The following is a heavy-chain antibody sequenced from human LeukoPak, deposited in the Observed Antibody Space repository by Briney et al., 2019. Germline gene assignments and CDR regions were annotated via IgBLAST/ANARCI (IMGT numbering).Heavy chain of an antibody. Sequence: GGSLRLSCAASGFTFSSYTMNWVRQAPGKGLEWVSFISDDSGILYYADSVKGRFTISRDNAKNSLYLQMNSLRDEDTAVYYCAREVPSYCGDDCYSGYDCWGQGTLVTVSS. V-gene: IGHV3-48*02. CDR1: GFTFSSYT. CDR3: AREVPSYCGDDCYSGYDC. CDR2: ISDDSGIL. D-gene: IGHD2-21*02. J-gene: IGHJ4*02.